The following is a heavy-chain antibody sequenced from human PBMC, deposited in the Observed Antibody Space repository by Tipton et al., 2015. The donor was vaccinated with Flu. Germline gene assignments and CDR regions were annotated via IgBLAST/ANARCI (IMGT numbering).Heavy chain of an antibody. V-gene: IGHV1-46*01. CDR2: INPSGGST. CDR3: ARVRYSYGTDAFDI. CDR1: GYTFSSYY. Sequence: QSGAEVKKPGASVKLSCRASGYTFSSYYINWVRQAPGQGLEWLGVINPSGGSTSYAQKFQGRVTMTRDTSTSTVYMELSSLRSEATAVYYCARVRYSYGTDAFDIWGQGTMVTVSS. J-gene: IGHJ3*02. D-gene: IGHD5-18*01.